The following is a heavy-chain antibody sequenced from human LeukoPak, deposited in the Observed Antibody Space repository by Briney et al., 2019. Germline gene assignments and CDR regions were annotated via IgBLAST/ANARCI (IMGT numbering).Heavy chain of an antibody. V-gene: IGHV1-18*01. J-gene: IGHJ6*02. Sequence: ASVRVSCKASGYTFIGYGISWVRQAPGQGLEWMGWVSGYNGNTDYAQKLQGRVTMTTDTSTSTASMELRSLTSDDTAVYYCARDPAPGYGMDVWGQGTTVTVSS. CDR1: GYTFIGYG. CDR3: ARDPAPGYGMDV. CDR2: VSGYNGNT.